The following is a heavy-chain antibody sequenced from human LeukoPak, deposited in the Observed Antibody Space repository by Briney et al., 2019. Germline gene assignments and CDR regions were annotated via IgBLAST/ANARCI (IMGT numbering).Heavy chain of an antibody. CDR3: AKDLDYYGSGSYYKN. CDR2: ISYDGSNK. V-gene: IGHV3-30*18. J-gene: IGHJ4*02. Sequence: GGSLRLSCAASGFTYSSYGMHWVRQAPGKGLEWVAVISYDGSNKYYADSVKGRFTISRDNSENTLYLQMNSLRAEDTAVYYCAKDLDYYGSGSYYKNWGQGILVTVSS. CDR1: GFTYSSYG. D-gene: IGHD3-10*01.